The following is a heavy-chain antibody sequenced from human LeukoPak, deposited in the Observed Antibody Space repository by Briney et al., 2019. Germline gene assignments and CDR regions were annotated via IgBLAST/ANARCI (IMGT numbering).Heavy chain of an antibody. Sequence: SETLSLTCAVYGGSFSGYYWSWIRQPPGKGLEWIGEINHSGSTNYNPSLKSRVTISVDTSKNQFSLKLSSVTAADTAVYYCARRGGVGATDYWGQGTLVTVSS. V-gene: IGHV4-34*01. J-gene: IGHJ4*02. CDR2: INHSGST. D-gene: IGHD1-26*01. CDR3: ARRGGVGATDY. CDR1: GGSFSGYY.